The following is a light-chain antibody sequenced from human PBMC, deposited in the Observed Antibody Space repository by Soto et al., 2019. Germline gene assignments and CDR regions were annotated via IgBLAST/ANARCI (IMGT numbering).Light chain of an antibody. CDR3: QQGYRSPPT. Sequence: DIQMTQSPSSLSASVGDRVSITCRASQSISTNLNWYQQKPGKVPKLLIYAASSLQSGVPSRFSGSGSGTDFTLTISSLQPEDFATYYCQQGYRSPPTFGQGTKVDNK. J-gene: IGKJ1*01. CDR2: AAS. CDR1: QSISTN. V-gene: IGKV1-39*01.